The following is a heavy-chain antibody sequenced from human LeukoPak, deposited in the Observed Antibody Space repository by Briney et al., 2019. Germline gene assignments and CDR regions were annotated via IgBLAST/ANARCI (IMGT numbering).Heavy chain of an antibody. Sequence: SQTLSLTCAISGDSVSSNSAAWNWIRRSPSRGLEWLGRTYYRSKWYNDYAVSVKSRITINPDTSKNQFSLQLNSVTPEDTAVYYCAREDCSGGSCYSAGPYYYGMDVWGQGTTVTVSS. J-gene: IGHJ6*02. V-gene: IGHV6-1*01. CDR3: AREDCSGGSCYSAGPYYYGMDV. CDR2: TYYRSKWYN. D-gene: IGHD2-15*01. CDR1: GDSVSSNSAA.